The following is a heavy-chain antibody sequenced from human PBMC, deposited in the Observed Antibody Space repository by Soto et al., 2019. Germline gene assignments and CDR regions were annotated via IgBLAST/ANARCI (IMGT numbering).Heavy chain of an antibody. CDR1: GGSFSGYY. CDR3: ARVTRGHNYYYGMDV. D-gene: IGHD5-18*01. Sequence: PSETLSLTCAVYGGSFSGYYWSWIRPPPGKGLEWIGEINHSGSTNYNPSLKSRVTISVDTSKNQFSLKLSSVTAADTAVYYCARVTRGHNYYYGMDVWGQGTTVTVSS. J-gene: IGHJ6*02. CDR2: INHSGST. V-gene: IGHV4-34*01.